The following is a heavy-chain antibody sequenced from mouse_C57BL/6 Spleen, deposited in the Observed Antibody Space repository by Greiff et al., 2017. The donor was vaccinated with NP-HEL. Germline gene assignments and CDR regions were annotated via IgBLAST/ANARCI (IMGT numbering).Heavy chain of an antibody. D-gene: IGHD3-2*02. CDR1: GYAFSSSW. J-gene: IGHJ3*01. Sequence: QVQLQQSGPELVKPGASVKISCKASGYAFSSSWMNWVKQRPGKGLEWIGRIYPGDGDTNYNGKFKGKATLTADKSSSTACMQLSSLTSEDSAVYFCARSDSSGYAWFAYWGQGTLVTVSA. CDR2: IYPGDGDT. CDR3: ARSDSSGYAWFAY. V-gene: IGHV1-82*01.